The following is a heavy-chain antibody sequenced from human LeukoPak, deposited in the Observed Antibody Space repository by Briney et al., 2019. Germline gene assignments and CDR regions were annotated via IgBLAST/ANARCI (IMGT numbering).Heavy chain of an antibody. J-gene: IGHJ3*02. V-gene: IGHV4-38-2*02. CDR3: ARARNYYDNSGYYYEGDAFDI. CDR2: IYHSGST. Sequence: SETLSLTCTVSSYSISSGYYWGWIRQPPGKGLEWIGSIYHSGSTYSNPSLKSRVTISVDTSKNHFSLKLSFVTAADTAVYYCARARNYYDNSGYYYEGDAFDIWGQGTMVTVSS. D-gene: IGHD3-22*01. CDR1: SYSISSGYY.